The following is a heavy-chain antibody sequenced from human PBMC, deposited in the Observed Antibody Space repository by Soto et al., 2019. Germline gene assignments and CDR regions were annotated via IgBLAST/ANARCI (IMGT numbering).Heavy chain of an antibody. Sequence: SVKVSCKASGGTFSSYAISWVRQAPGQGLEWMGGIIPIFGTANYAQKFQGRVTITADESTSTAYMELSSLRSEDTAVYYCARGKAGHDYYYYGMDVCGQGATVTVSS. CDR2: IIPIFGTA. CDR3: ARGKAGHDYYYYGMDV. V-gene: IGHV1-69*13. CDR1: GGTFSSYA. J-gene: IGHJ6*02. D-gene: IGHD6-13*01.